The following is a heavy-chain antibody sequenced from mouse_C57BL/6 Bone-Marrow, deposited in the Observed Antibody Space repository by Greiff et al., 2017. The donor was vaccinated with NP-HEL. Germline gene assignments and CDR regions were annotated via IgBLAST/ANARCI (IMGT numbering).Heavy chain of an antibody. CDR3: AIGRGGYYLAY. Sequence: QVQLQQSGAELVKPGASVKVSCKASGYTFTSYWMHWVKQRPGQGLEWIGRMHPSDSDTNYNQKFKGKATLTVDKSSSTAYMQLSSLTSEDSAVYYCAIGRGGYYLAYWGQGTLVTVSA. J-gene: IGHJ3*01. D-gene: IGHD2-3*01. CDR2: MHPSDSDT. CDR1: GYTFTSYW. V-gene: IGHV1-74*01.